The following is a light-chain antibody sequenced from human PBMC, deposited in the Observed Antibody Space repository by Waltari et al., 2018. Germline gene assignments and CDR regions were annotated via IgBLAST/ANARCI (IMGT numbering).Light chain of an antibody. Sequence: QSALIQPRAVSSSPWQSVIISCTGANSHVGAYYYSPWYQKHPGKAPTLISYDVNNRPSGVPDRFSGSKSGNTASLTISGLQAEDEADYYCCSYAGNYANYVFGTGTKLT. CDR2: DVN. J-gene: IGLJ1*01. CDR3: CSYAGNYANYV. CDR1: NSHVGAYYY. V-gene: IGLV2-11*01.